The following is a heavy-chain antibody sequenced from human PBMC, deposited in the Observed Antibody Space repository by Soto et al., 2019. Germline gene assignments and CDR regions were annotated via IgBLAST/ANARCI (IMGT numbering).Heavy chain of an antibody. J-gene: IGHJ4*02. V-gene: IGHV3-23*01. CDR2: ITDNGGST. D-gene: IGHD4-17*01. CDR3: AKERATTTAFDY. CDR1: GFTFSRDG. Sequence: EVQLLESGGGWVQAGGSLRLSCAASGFTFSRDGMSWVRQAPGKVLEWVSLITDNGGSTYYADSVKGRFTISRDNTKNTLFLQMNSLRAEDTAVYYCAKERATTTAFDYWGQGALVTVSS.